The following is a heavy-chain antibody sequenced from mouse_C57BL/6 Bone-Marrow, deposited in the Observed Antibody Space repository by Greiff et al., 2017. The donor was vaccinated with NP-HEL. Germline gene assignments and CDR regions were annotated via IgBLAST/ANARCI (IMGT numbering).Heavy chain of an antibody. CDR3: ARAYSNYVDY. CDR2: IYPGSGST. D-gene: IGHD2-5*01. V-gene: IGHV1-55*01. J-gene: IGHJ2*01. CDR1: GYTFTSYW. Sequence: QVQLQQPGAELVKPGASVKMSCKASGYTFTSYWITWVKQRPGQGLEWIGDIYPGSGSTNYNEKFKSKATLTVDTSSSTAYMQLSSLASEDSADYDCARAYSNYVDYWGQGTTLTVSS.